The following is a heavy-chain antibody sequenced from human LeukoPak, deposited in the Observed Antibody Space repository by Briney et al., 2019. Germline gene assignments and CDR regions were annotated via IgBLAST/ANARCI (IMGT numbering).Heavy chain of an antibody. CDR2: MNPSSGNT. D-gene: IGHD2-15*01. CDR1: GYTFTSYD. Sequence: ASVKVSCKASGYTFTSYDINWVRQATGQGLEWMGWMNPSSGNTGYAQKFQGRVTMTRNTSISTAYMELSSLRSEDTAVYYCARGGYCSGGSCYRNWFDPWGQGTLVTVSS. J-gene: IGHJ5*02. CDR3: ARGGYCSGGSCYRNWFDP. V-gene: IGHV1-8*01.